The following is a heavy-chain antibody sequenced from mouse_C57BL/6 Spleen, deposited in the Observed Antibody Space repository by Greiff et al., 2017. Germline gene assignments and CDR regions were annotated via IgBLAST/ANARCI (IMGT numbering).Heavy chain of an antibody. CDR1: GYTFTSYG. CDR2: IYPRSGNT. J-gene: IGHJ3*01. V-gene: IGHV1-81*01. CDR3: GINYGNSFAY. Sequence: VQLQQSGAELARPGASVKLSCKASGYTFTSYGISWVKQRTGQGLEWIGEIYPRSGNTYYNEKFKGTATLTADKSSSTAYMELRSLTSEDSAVYFCGINYGNSFAYWGQGTLVTVSA. D-gene: IGHD2-1*01.